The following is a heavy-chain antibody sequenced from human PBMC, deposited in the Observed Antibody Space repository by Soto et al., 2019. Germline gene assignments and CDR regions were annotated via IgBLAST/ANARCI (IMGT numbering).Heavy chain of an antibody. Sequence: SETLSLTCTVSGDSISTFYWGWMRQSPGKELEWIGYVYYTGSTNYNPSLKSRVTISVDRSKNQFSLKLTSANAADTAVYYCARGRTVRNYADDSSDYFYFFDYWGQGTQVTISS. J-gene: IGHJ4*02. CDR1: GDSISTFY. CDR3: ARGRTVRNYADDSSDYFYFFDY. V-gene: IGHV4-59*01. CDR2: VYYTGST. D-gene: IGHD3-22*01.